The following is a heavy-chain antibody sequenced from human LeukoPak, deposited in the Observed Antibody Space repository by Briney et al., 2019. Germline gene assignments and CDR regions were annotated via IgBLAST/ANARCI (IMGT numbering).Heavy chain of an antibody. Sequence: GGSLRLSCAASEFTFSSYWMSWVRQAPGRGLEWVANIKQDGSEKYYVDSVKGRFTISRDNAKNSLYLQMNSLRAEDTAVYYCARDIVAGTVDYWGQGTLVTVSS. CDR2: IKQDGSEK. V-gene: IGHV3-7*01. D-gene: IGHD6-19*01. J-gene: IGHJ4*02. CDR3: ARDIVAGTVDY. CDR1: EFTFSSYW.